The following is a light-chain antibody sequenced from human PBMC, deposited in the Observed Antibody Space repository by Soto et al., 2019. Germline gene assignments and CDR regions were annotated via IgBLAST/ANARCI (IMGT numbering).Light chain of an antibody. CDR3: TSYTSSSPCV. CDR1: SNDVGGYHY. J-gene: IGLJ1*01. CDR2: EVS. V-gene: IGLV2-14*01. Sequence: QSALTQPRSVSGSPGQSVTISCTGTSNDVGGYHYVSWYQHHPGKAPKLTMYEVSNRPSGVSNRFSGSKSGNTASLTISGLQAEDEADYYCTSYTSSSPCVFGTGTKVTVL.